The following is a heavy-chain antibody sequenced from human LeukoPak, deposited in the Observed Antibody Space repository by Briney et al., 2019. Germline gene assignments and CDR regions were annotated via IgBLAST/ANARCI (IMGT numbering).Heavy chain of an antibody. V-gene: IGHV1-18*01. CDR2: ISAYNGNA. CDR3: ARDRDYGDYNTQDLFVY. J-gene: IGHJ4*02. D-gene: IGHD4-17*01. Sequence: ASVKVSCKASGYTFTNFGISWVRQAPGQGLEWMGWISAYNGNANYAQRLQGRVTMTTDTSTSTAYMELRSLRSDDTAVYYCARDRDYGDYNTQDLFVYWGQGTLVTVSS. CDR1: GYTFTNFG.